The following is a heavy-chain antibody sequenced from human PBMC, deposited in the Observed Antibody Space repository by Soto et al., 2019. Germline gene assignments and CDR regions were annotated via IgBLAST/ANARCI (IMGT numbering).Heavy chain of an antibody. CDR1: GFTFRSNG. V-gene: IGHV3-23*01. CDR3: AKNGLSDSPSAIDS. Sequence: LRLCCASSGFTFRSNGMHWVRQAPGKGLDWVSGISGSGRKTYYADSVKGRFTISRDNSKNTLFLQMNSLRVEDTAVYYCAKNGLSDSPSAIDSWGQGTLVTVSS. J-gene: IGHJ4*02. CDR2: ISGSGRKT. D-gene: IGHD2-8*01.